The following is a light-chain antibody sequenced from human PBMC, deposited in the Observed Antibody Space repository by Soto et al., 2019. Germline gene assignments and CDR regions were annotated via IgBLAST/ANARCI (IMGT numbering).Light chain of an antibody. CDR1: KLGDKF. CDR3: QAWDSSIFYV. CDR2: QDT. J-gene: IGLJ1*01. V-gene: IGLV3-1*01. Sequence: SYELTQPPSVSVSPGQTASITCSGDKLGDKFASWYQQRPGQSPVLVIYQDTKRPLGIPERFSGSSSGNTATLTIRGTQAMDEADYYCQAWDSSIFYVFGTGTKVTVL.